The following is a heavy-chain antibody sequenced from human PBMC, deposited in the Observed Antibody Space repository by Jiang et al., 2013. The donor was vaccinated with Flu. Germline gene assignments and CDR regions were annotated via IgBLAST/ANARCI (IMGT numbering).Heavy chain of an antibody. CDR1: TGSINSGDYY. V-gene: IGHV4-61*08. CDR3: ARVLADLDYYYYGMDV. Sequence: GPGLVKPSQTLSLTCTVSTGSINSGDYYWSWIRQPPGKGLEWIGYIYYSGSTNYNPSLKSRVTISVDTSKNQFSLKLSSVTAADTAVYYCARVLADLDYYYYGMDVWGQGTTVTVSS. J-gene: IGHJ6*02. CDR2: IYYSGST. D-gene: IGHD2-15*01.